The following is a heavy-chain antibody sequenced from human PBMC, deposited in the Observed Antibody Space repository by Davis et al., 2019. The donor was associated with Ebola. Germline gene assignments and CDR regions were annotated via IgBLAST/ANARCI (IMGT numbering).Heavy chain of an antibody. D-gene: IGHD3-9*01. CDR1: GFTLMNHG. CDR3: TTRLVNHFDH. Sequence: PGGSLRLSCAASGFTLMNHGVSWVRQAPGKGLEWVSHISTGGGPTYGDSVRGRFTISRDDSKNMVFLQMNSLRAEDTAVYYCTTRLVNHFDHWGQGTLVTVSS. J-gene: IGHJ4*02. V-gene: IGHV3-23*01. CDR2: ISTGGGPT.